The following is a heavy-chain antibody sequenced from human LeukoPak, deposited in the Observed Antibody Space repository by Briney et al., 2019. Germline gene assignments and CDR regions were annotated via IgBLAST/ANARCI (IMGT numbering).Heavy chain of an antibody. D-gene: IGHD3-10*01. J-gene: IGHJ4*02. V-gene: IGHV4-59*05. CDR1: AASIRSHY. CDR3: ARYVVYGSGKYYFDY. Sequence: SETLSLTCTVSAASIRSHYWSWIRQPPGKELEWIASINYGGTTYYNPSLKSRVTISVDTSKSQFSLRLSSVTAADTAVYLCARYVVYGSGKYYFDYWGQGSLVTVSS. CDR2: INYGGTT.